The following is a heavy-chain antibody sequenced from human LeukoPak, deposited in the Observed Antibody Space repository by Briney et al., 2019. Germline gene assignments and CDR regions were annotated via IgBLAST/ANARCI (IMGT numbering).Heavy chain of an antibody. CDR2: IGTNSRTT. V-gene: IGHV3-48*01. J-gene: IGHJ4*02. CDR1: GFTFSSSG. D-gene: IGHD4-23*01. CDR3: AKDWYSFTVVTPFSH. Sequence: GGSLRLSCTASGFTFSSSGMNWVRQAPGKGLEWVSFIGTNSRTTYYGDSVKGRFIISRDNSKNTLYLQMNSLRAEDTAVYYCAKDWYSFTVVTPFSHWGQGTLVTVSS.